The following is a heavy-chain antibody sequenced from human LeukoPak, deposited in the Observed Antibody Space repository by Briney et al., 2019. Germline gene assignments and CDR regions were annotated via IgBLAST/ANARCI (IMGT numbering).Heavy chain of an antibody. Sequence: GGSLRLSCAASGFNVISNYMTRVRQAPGKGLEWVSVIFNGGSTYYADSVKGRFTISTDNSKNMLYLQMNSLRAEDTAVYYCARGLFASGSYFNFFGYWAQGTLVTVSS. CDR1: GFNVISNY. V-gene: IGHV3-66*01. CDR3: ARGLFASGSYFNFFGY. J-gene: IGHJ4*02. CDR2: IFNGGST. D-gene: IGHD3-10*01.